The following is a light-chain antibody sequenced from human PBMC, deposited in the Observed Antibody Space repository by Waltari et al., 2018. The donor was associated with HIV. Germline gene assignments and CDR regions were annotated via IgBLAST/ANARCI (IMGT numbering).Light chain of an antibody. CDR1: QNVGGTY. V-gene: IGKV3-20*01. CDR3: QQYGSSPQT. CDR2: GAS. J-gene: IGKJ2*01. Sequence: VLTQSPGTLPLPPGESAPLPCRASQNVGGTYVAWYQQKPGQAPRLLTYGASSRPTGVPDRFSGSGTGTDFTLTISRLEPEDFAVYYCQQYGSSPQTFGQGTKVEIK.